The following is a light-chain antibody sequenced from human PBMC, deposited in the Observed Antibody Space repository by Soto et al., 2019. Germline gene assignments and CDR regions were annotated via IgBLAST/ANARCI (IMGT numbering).Light chain of an antibody. CDR3: CSYAGSSTYV. CDR1: SSDVGSYNL. J-gene: IGLJ1*01. V-gene: IGLV2-23*01. Sequence: QSALTQPASVSGCRGQWITISCPRTSSDVGSYNLVSWYQQHPGKAPKLMIYEGSKRPSGVSNRFSGSKSGNTASLTISGLQAEDEADYYCCSYAGSSTYVFGAGTKVTVL. CDR2: EGS.